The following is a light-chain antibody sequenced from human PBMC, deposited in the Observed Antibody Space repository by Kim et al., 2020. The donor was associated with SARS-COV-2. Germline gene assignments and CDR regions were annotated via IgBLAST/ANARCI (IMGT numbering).Light chain of an antibody. J-gene: IGKJ2*01. V-gene: IGKV1-27*01. CDR3: QKYDVAPYT. CDR2: YAS. Sequence: SASLGDRVTITCRASQGIYKYLAWYQQKPGKVPKLLIYYASTLQSGFPSRFSGRGSGTSFTLTISSLQPEDVATYYCQKYDVAPYTFGQGTKLEIK. CDR1: QGIYKY.